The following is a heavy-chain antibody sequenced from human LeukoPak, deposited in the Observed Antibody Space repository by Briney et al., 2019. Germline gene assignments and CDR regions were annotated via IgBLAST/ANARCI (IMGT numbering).Heavy chain of an antibody. V-gene: IGHV3-23*01. D-gene: IGHD3-10*01. CDR1: GFTFSSYA. CDR2: ISGSGGST. Sequence: GRSLRLSCAASGFTFSSYAMHWVRQAPGKGLEWVSAISGSGGSTYYADSVKGRFTISRDNAKNTLYLQMNRLRAEDTAVYYCAGRGSGSYFDYWGQGTLVTVSS. CDR3: AGRGSGSYFDY. J-gene: IGHJ4*02.